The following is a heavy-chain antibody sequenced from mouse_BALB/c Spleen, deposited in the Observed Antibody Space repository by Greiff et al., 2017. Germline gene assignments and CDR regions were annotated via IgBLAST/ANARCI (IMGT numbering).Heavy chain of an antibody. CDR3: ARGGNFLDY. Sequence: VKPGAPVKLSCKASGYTFTSYWMNWVKQRPGRGLEWIGRIDPSDSETHYNQKFKDKATLTVDKSSSTAYIQLSSLTSEDSAVYYCARGGNFLDYWGQGTTLTVSS. V-gene: IGHV1-69*02. CDR2: IDPSDSET. J-gene: IGHJ2*01. CDR1: GYTFTSYW. D-gene: IGHD2-1*01.